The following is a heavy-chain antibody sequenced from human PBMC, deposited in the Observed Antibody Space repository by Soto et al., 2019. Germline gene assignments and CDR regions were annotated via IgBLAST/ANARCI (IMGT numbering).Heavy chain of an antibody. V-gene: IGHV4-59*08. CDR1: GGSVSSYY. Sequence: PSETLSLTCTVSGGSVSSYYWSWIRQSPGKGLEWIGHIYYSGSTNHNPSLKSRVTISVDTSKNQFSLKLSSVTAADTAVYYCARHHYGDYDRWFDYWGQGTLVTVSS. J-gene: IGHJ4*02. CDR3: ARHHYGDYDRWFDY. D-gene: IGHD4-17*01. CDR2: IYYSGST.